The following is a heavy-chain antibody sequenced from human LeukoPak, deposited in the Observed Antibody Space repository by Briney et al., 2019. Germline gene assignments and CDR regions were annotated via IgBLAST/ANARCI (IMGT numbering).Heavy chain of an antibody. CDR1: GYTFTSYS. CDR2: INPSGGTT. CDR3: ARERRYCGDSRCRGDNWFNP. Sequence: GASVKVSCKASGYTFTSYSMHWVRQAPGQGLEWMGIINPSGGTTTYAQKFQGRVTLTTDTATNTTYMELRSLTSDDTAVYYCARERRYCGDSRCRGDNWFNPWGQGTLVTVSS. D-gene: IGHD2-21*01. J-gene: IGHJ5*02. V-gene: IGHV1-46*01.